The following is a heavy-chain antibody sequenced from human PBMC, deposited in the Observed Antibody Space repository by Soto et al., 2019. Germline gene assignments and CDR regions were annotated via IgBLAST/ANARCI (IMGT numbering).Heavy chain of an antibody. CDR1: GYTFTSYG. V-gene: IGHV1-18*01. Sequence: GASVKVSCKASGYTFTSYGISWVRQAPGQGLEWMGWISAYNGNTNYAQKLQGRVTMTTDTSTSTAYMELRSLRSDDTAVYYCARASTYYDFWSGYAFDYWGQGTLVTVSS. CDR2: ISAYNGNT. CDR3: ARASTYYDFWSGYAFDY. D-gene: IGHD3-3*01. J-gene: IGHJ4*02.